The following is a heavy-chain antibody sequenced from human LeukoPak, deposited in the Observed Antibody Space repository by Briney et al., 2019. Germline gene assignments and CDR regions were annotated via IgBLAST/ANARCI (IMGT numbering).Heavy chain of an antibody. CDR3: ARDSPRVYYGSRSYYNALGY. Sequence: ASVKVSCKASGYTFTSYYMHWVRQAPGQGLEWMGIINPSGGSTSYAQKFQGRVTMTRDTSTSTVYMELSSLRSEDTTVYYCARDSPRVYYGSRSYYNALGYWGQGTLVTVSS. CDR2: INPSGGST. CDR1: GYTFTSYY. J-gene: IGHJ4*02. V-gene: IGHV1-46*01. D-gene: IGHD3-10*01.